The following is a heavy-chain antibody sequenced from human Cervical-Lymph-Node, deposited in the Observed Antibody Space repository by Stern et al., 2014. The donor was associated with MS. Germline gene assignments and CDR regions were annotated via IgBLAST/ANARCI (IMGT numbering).Heavy chain of an antibody. CDR2: IFYSRTT. CDR1: GGSINSTSYF. D-gene: IGHD4-17*01. CDR3: AKHYDYGDFSFDY. J-gene: IGHJ4*02. Sequence: QLQLQESGPGLVKPSETLSLTCTVSGGSINSTSYFWGWIRQAPGQGLEWIGSIFYSRTTYVYPSLKSRVTMSVDTTENKFSLHLSSGTAADTAMYYCAKHYDYGDFSFDYWGQGTLVTVSS. V-gene: IGHV4-39*01.